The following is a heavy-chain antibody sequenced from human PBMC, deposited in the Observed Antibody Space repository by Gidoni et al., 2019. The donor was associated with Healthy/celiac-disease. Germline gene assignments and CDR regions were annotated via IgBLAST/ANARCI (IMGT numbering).Heavy chain of an antibody. D-gene: IGHD6-13*01. V-gene: IGHV4-4*02. CDR1: GGSIISSNW. CDR3: ARDHSSSWKYGMDV. CDR2: IDHSGST. Sequence: AQLHESVPGLLHPSGTLSLTCAVPGGSIISSNWWSWVRQPPGKGLEWIGEIDHSGSTNYNPSLKSRVTISVDKSKNQFSLKLSSVTAADTAVYYCARDHSSSWKYGMDVWGQGTTVTVSS. J-gene: IGHJ6*02.